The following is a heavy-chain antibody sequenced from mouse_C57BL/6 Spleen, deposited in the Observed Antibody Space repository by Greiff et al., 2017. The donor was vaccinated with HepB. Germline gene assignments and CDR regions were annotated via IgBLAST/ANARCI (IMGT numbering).Heavy chain of an antibody. D-gene: IGHD1-1*01. CDR3: ARHEEGYYGSSPYDFDY. V-gene: IGHV1-62-2*01. Sequence: QVQLQQSGAELVKPGASVKLSCKASGYTFTEYTIHWVKQRSGQGLEWIGWFYPGSGSIKYNEKFKDKATLTADKSSSTVYMELSRLTSEDSAVYFCARHEEGYYGSSPYDFDYWGQGTTLTVSS. J-gene: IGHJ2*01. CDR2: FYPGSGSI. CDR1: GYTFTEYT.